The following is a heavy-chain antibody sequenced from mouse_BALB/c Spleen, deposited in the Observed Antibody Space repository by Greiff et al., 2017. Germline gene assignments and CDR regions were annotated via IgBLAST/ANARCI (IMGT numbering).Heavy chain of an antibody. CDR3: ARHGGAMDY. Sequence: VQLKQSGPELVKPGASVKIPCKASGYTFTDYNMDWVKQSHGKSLEWIGDINPNNGGTIYNQKFKDKATLTVDKSSSTAYMQLSSPTSEDSAVYYCARHGGAMDYWGQGTSVTVSS. CDR2: INPNNGGT. CDR1: GYTFTDYN. J-gene: IGHJ4*01. V-gene: IGHV1-18*01.